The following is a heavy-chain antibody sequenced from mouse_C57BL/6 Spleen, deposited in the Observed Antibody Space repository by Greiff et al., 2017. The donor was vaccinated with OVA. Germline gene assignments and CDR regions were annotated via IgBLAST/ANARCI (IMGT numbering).Heavy chain of an antibody. V-gene: IGHV1-55*01. CDR2: IYPGSGST. CDR1: GYTFTSYW. D-gene: IGHD1-1*01. Sequence: QVQLQQPGAELVKPGASVTMSCKASGYTFTSYWITWVKQRPGQGLEWIGDIYPGSGSTNYNEKFKSKATLTVDTSSSTAYMQLSSLTSEDSAVYYCARYFITTVVPHWYFDVWGTGTTVTVSS. J-gene: IGHJ1*03. CDR3: ARYFITTVVPHWYFDV.